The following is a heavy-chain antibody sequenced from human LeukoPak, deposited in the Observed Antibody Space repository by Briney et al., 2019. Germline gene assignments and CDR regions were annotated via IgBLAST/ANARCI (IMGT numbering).Heavy chain of an antibody. CDR1: GGSFSGYY. D-gene: IGHD1-1*01. Sequence: SETLSLTCAVYGGSFSGYYWSWIRQPPGKGLEWIGEINHSGSTNYNPSLKSRITISVDTSKNQFSLKLSSVTAADTAVYYCARRGKTGPLNWFDPWGQGTLVTVSS. CDR3: ARRGKTGPLNWFDP. V-gene: IGHV4-34*01. J-gene: IGHJ5*02. CDR2: INHSGST.